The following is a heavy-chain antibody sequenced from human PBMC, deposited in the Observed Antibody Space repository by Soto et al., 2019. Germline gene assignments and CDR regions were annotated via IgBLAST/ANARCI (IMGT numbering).Heavy chain of an antibody. CDR2: IYYSGST. Sequence: QVQLQESGPGLVKPSQTLSLTCTVSGGSISSGDYYWSWIRQPPGKGLEWIGYIYYSGSTYYTPSLKSRVTVSVDPSKNQFSLKLSSVTAADTAVYYCARSEGVATILSYFDYWGQGTLVTVSS. CDR3: ARSEGVATILSYFDY. J-gene: IGHJ4*02. V-gene: IGHV4-30-4*01. CDR1: GGSISSGDYY. D-gene: IGHD5-12*01.